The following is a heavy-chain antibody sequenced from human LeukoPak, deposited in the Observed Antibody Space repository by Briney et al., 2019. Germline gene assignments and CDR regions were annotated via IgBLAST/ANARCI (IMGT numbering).Heavy chain of an antibody. CDR2: IYTSGDT. Sequence: TSETLSLTCTVSGGSISTYYWSWIRQPAGKGLEWMGRIYTSGDTNDNPSLKSRVTMSIATSNNQFSLNLSSVTAADTAMYYCARGHIAVAGSDYWGQGILVTVSS. D-gene: IGHD6-13*01. J-gene: IGHJ4*02. V-gene: IGHV4-4*07. CDR3: ARGHIAVAGSDY. CDR1: GGSISTYY.